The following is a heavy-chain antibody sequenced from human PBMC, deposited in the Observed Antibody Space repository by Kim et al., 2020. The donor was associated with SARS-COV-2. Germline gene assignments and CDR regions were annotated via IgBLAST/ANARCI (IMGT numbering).Heavy chain of an antibody. D-gene: IGHD3-3*01. CDR1: GFTFSSYS. J-gene: IGHJ6*02. CDR2: ISSSSSYI. CDR3: ARDNAGEGITIFGVVNPHGMDV. Sequence: GGSLRLSCAASGFTFSSYSMNWVRQAPGKGLEWVSSISSSSSYIYYADSVKGRFTISRDNAKNSLYLQMNSLRAEDTAVYYCARDNAGEGITIFGVVNPHGMDVWGQGTTVTVSS. V-gene: IGHV3-21*01.